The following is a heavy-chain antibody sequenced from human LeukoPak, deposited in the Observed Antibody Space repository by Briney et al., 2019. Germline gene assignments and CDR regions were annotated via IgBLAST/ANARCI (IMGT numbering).Heavy chain of an antibody. CDR1: GFTVSSNY. CDR3: ARGLETAYYYDSSGYTH. D-gene: IGHD3-22*01. V-gene: IGHV3-53*01. Sequence: GGSLRLSCAASGFTVSSNYLSWVRQAPGRGLEWVSVTYSGGTTYYADSVKGRFTISRDNSKNTLYLQMTSLRAEDTAVYYCARGLETAYYYDSSGYTHWGQGTLVTVSS. CDR2: TYSGGTT. J-gene: IGHJ4*02.